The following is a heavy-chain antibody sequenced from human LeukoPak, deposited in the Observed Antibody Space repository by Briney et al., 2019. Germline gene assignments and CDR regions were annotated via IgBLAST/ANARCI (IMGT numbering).Heavy chain of an antibody. Sequence: GGSLRLSCATSGFTFSRYNMNWIRQAPGKGLEWVSSITSSSIYKYYADSMKGRFTISRDNAKNSLYLQMDSLRAEDTAVYYCARDGITMRILEYWGQGTLVTVSS. J-gene: IGHJ4*02. V-gene: IGHV3-21*01. CDR1: GFTFSRYN. CDR2: ITSSSIYK. D-gene: IGHD3-10*01. CDR3: ARDGITMRILEY.